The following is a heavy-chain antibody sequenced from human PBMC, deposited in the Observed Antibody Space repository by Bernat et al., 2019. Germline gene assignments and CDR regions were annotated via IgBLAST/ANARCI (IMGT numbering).Heavy chain of an antibody. J-gene: IGHJ4*01. D-gene: IGHD4-17*01. CDR3: ARDRDYGDYWSFFDY. V-gene: IGHV4-30-4*01. CDR2: IYYSGST. CDR1: GGSISSGDYY. Sequence: QVQLQESGPGLVKPSQTLSLTCTVSGGSISSGDYYWSWIRQPPGKGLEWIGYIYYSGSTYYNPSLKSRVTISVDTSKNQFSLKLSSVTAADTAVYYCARDRDYGDYWSFFDYWGHGTLVTVSS.